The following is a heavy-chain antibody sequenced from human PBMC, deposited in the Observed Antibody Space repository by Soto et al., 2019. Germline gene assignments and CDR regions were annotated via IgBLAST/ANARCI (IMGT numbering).Heavy chain of an antibody. CDR3: ARRGPPLYYYSGMDV. CDR2: IDPSDSYT. CDR1: GYSFTSYW. J-gene: IGHJ6*02. V-gene: IGHV5-10-1*01. Sequence: GESLKISCKGSGYSFTSYWISWVRQMPGKGLEWMGRIDPSDSYTNYSPSFQGHVTISADKSISTAYLQWSSLKASDTAMYYCARRGPPLYYYSGMDVWGQGTTVTVSS.